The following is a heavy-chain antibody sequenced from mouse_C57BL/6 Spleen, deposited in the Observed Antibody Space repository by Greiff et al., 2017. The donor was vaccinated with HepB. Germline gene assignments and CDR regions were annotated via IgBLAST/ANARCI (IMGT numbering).Heavy chain of an antibody. Sequence: VQLQQSGPELVKPGASVKISCKASGYAFSSSWMNWVKQRPGKGLEWIGRIYPGDGDTNYNGKFKGKATLTADKSSSTAYMQLSSLTSEDSAVYFCAREITTVVARAMDYWGQRTSVTVSS. D-gene: IGHD1-1*01. CDR3: AREITTVVARAMDY. CDR2: IYPGDGDT. V-gene: IGHV1-82*01. J-gene: IGHJ4*01. CDR1: GYAFSSSW.